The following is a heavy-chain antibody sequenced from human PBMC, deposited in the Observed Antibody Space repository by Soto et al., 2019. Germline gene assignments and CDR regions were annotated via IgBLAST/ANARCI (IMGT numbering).Heavy chain of an antibody. V-gene: IGHV1-18*01. CDR1: GYTFTRSG. CDR2: ISTYNGDT. Sequence: QVQLVQSGAEVKKPGASVKVSCKASGYTFTRSGISWVRQAPGQGRAWMGWISTYNGDTNFTQTFQGRVTMTTDTATSTVNMEVRSLRSYDTAVYYCAREGAAHYYYYGIDVWGQWTPVTVSS. J-gene: IGHJ6*01. CDR3: AREGAAHYYYYGIDV. D-gene: IGHD3-10*01.